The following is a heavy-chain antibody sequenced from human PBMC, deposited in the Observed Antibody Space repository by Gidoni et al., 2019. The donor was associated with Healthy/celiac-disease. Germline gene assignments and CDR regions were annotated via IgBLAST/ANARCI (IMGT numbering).Heavy chain of an antibody. CDR1: GFTSADYV. J-gene: IGHJ6*02. Sequence: EVQLVESGGGVVRPGGSLRPSGAASGFTSADYVMSWVRQAPGKGLEWVSGINWNGGSTGYADSVKGRFTISRDNAKNSLYLQMNSLRAEDTALYHCARDSGSGSYSLLGYYGMDVWGQGTTVTVSS. V-gene: IGHV3-20*01. CDR2: INWNGGST. CDR3: ARDSGSGSYSLLGYYGMDV. D-gene: IGHD3-10*01.